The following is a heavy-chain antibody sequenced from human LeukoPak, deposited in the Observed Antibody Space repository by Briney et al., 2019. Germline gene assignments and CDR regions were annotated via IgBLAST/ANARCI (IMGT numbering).Heavy chain of an antibody. Sequence: ASVKVSCKASGYTFTSYGISWVRQAPGQGIEWMGWISAYNGNTNYAQKLQGRVTMTTDTSTSTAYMELRSLRSDDTAVYYCARGPRQWLAAASEYFQHWGQGTLVTVSS. V-gene: IGHV1-18*01. CDR2: ISAYNGNT. D-gene: IGHD6-19*01. CDR3: ARGPRQWLAAASEYFQH. CDR1: GYTFTSYG. J-gene: IGHJ1*01.